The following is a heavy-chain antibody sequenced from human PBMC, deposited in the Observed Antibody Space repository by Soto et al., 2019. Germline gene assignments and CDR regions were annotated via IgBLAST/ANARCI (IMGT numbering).Heavy chain of an antibody. CDR1: GFTLGSHR. J-gene: IGHJ5*02. CDR3: ATVFDL. Sequence: DVQLVESGGGLVQPGGSLSVSCAASGFTLGSHRIHWVRQPPGKGLEWVSRIDTDGGGTSYADSVKGRFTISTDNAKNTVYLQMNGLRAVDTAVYYCATVFDLWGQGTLVTVSS. V-gene: IGHV3-74*01. CDR2: IDTDGGGT.